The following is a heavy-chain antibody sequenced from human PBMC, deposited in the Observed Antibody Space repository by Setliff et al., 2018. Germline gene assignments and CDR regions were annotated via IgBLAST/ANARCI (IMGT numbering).Heavy chain of an antibody. D-gene: IGHD2-2*01. CDR1: GYTFTDYG. V-gene: IGHV1-18*01. Sequence: ASVKVSCKASGYTFTDYGISWVRQAPGQGLEWMGWISPYTGNTFYAPKFQDRVTLTTDTSTTTAYMEVRSLTSDDTAVYYCARLVRYCTRTSCQRASGGEYWGQGTLVTVSS. CDR2: ISPYTGNT. CDR3: ARLVRYCTRTSCQRASGGEY. J-gene: IGHJ4*02.